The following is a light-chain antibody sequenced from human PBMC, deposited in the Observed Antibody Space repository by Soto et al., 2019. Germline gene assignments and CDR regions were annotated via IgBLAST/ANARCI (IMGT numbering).Light chain of an antibody. CDR2: WAS. J-gene: IGKJ4*01. CDR3: QQYYSTPLT. CDR1: QSVLYSSNNKNY. V-gene: IGKV4-1*01. Sequence: DIVMTQSPDSRAVSLGERATINCKSSQSVLYSSNNKNYLAWYQQKPGQPPKLLIYWASTRESGVPDRFSGSGSGTDITLTISSLQAEDVAVYYCQQYYSTPLTFGGGTKVEIK.